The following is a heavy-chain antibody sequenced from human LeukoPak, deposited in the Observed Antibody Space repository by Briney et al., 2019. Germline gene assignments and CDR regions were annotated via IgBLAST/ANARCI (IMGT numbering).Heavy chain of an antibody. CDR2: ISGSGGST. CDR1: GFTFSDYY. CDR3: ARSADYYYYYYYMDV. V-gene: IGHV3-23*01. Sequence: GGSLRLSCAASGFTFSDYYMSWIRQAPGKGLEWVSAISGSGGSTYYADSVKGRFTISRDNSKNTLYLQMNSLRAEDTAVYYCARSADYYYYYYYMDVWGKGTTVTVSS. J-gene: IGHJ6*03.